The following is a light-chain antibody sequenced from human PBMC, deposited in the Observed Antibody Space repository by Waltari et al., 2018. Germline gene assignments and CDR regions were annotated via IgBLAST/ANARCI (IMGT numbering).Light chain of an antibody. CDR1: QDISSW. CDR2: AAS. Sequence: DIQMTQSPSSVSASVGDRVNITCRASQDISSWLAWYQQQPGKAPKLLIYAASSLQSGVPSRFSGSGSGTDFTLTISSLQPEDFATYYCQQANSFPLLTFGGGTKVELK. V-gene: IGKV1-12*01. J-gene: IGKJ4*01. CDR3: QQANSFPLLT.